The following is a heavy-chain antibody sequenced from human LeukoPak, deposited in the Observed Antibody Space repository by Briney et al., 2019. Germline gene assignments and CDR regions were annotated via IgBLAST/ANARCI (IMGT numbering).Heavy chain of an antibody. CDR3: ARSHTQWLNYYYYGMDV. V-gene: IGHV4-31*03. CDR1: GGSISSGGYY. CDR2: IYYSGST. J-gene: IGHJ6*02. D-gene: IGHD6-19*01. Sequence: PSETLSLTCTVSGGSISSGGYYWSWIRQHPGKGLEWIGYIYYSGSTYYNPSLKSRVTISVDTSKNQFSLKLSSVTAADTAVYYCARSHTQWLNYYYYGMDVWGQGTTVTVSS.